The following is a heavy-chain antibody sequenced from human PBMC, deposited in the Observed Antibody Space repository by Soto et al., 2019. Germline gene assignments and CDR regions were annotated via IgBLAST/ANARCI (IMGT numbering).Heavy chain of an antibody. J-gene: IGHJ4*02. D-gene: IGHD6-19*01. V-gene: IGHV4-59*08. CDR1: GGSISSYY. CDR3: ARGAKGDSSGVDY. CDR2: IYYSGST. Sequence: QVQLQESGPGLVKPSETLSLTCTVSGGSISSYYWSWIRQPPGKGLEWIGYIYYSGSTNYNPSLQGRVTISVDTSKNQFPLKLSSVTAADTAVYYCARGAKGDSSGVDYWGQGTLVTVSS.